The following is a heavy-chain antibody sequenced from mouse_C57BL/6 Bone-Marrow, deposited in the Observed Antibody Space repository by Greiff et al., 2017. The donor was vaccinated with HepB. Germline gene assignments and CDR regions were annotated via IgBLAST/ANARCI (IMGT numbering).Heavy chain of an antibody. D-gene: IGHD2-14*01. V-gene: IGHV5-6*02. J-gene: IGHJ2*01. Sequence: DVKLVESGGDLVKPGGSLKLSCAASGFTFSTSGISWVRQTPDKRLEWVATINTGGNYTYYPDSVKGRFTISKDTAKNTLFLLMNSLKSEDSAIYYCTRDRFDYYFDYWGQGTTLTVSS. CDR3: TRDRFDYYFDY. CDR2: INTGGNYT. CDR1: GFTFSTSG.